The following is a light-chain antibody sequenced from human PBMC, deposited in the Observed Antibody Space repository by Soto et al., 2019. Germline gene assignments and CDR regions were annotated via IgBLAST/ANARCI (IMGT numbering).Light chain of an antibody. CDR2: DAS. Sequence: EIVFTQSPATLSLSPGERATLSCRASQSVSSYLAWYQQKPGQAPRLLISDASNRATAIPARFSGSGSGTDFTLTISSREPEDFAVYYCQQPYTFGQGTKLEIK. J-gene: IGKJ2*01. CDR1: QSVSSY. CDR3: QQPYT. V-gene: IGKV3-11*01.